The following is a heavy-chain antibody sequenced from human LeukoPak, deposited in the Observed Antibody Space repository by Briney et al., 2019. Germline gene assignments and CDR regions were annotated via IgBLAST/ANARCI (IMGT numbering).Heavy chain of an antibody. D-gene: IGHD4-17*01. V-gene: IGHV3-30-3*01. J-gene: IGHJ4*02. CDR1: GFTFSSYA. CDR3: ARVYDYELDY. Sequence: GGSLRLSCAASGFTFSSYAMHWIRQAPGKGLEWVAVISNDGSNKYYADPVKGRFTISRDNSKSTLYLQMNSLRAEDTAVFYCARVYDYELDYWGQGTLVTVSS. CDR2: ISNDGSNK.